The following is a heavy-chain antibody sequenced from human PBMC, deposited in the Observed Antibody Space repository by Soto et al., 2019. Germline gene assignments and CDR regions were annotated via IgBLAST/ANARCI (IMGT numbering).Heavy chain of an antibody. CDR1: GYTFTSYY. CDR2: MNPNSGNT. Sequence: GASVKVSCKASGYTFTSYYMHWVRQATGQGLEWMGWMNPNSGNTGYAQKFQGRVTMTRNTSISTAYMELSSLRSEDTAVYYCARGKAPRWGYYFDYWGQGTLVTVSS. D-gene: IGHD3-16*01. J-gene: IGHJ4*02. V-gene: IGHV1-8*02. CDR3: ARGKAPRWGYYFDY.